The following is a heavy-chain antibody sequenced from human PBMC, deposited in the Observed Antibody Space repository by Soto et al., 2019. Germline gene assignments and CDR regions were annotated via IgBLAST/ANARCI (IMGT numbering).Heavy chain of an antibody. V-gene: IGHV3-74*01. CDR2: INGDGSST. CDR1: GFTFSDYW. J-gene: IGHJ4*02. Sequence: GGSLRLSCAASGFTFSDYWMDWVRQAPGKGLVWLSRINGDGSSTSYANSVKGRFTISRDNPKNTLYLQMNRLRAEDTAVYYCASRDFWSGWGDYWGRGILVTVSS. CDR3: ASRDFWSGWGDY. D-gene: IGHD3-3*01.